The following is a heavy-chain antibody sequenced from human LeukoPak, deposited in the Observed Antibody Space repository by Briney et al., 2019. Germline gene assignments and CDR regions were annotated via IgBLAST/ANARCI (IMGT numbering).Heavy chain of an antibody. CDR1: GGSISSGDYY. J-gene: IGHJ4*02. V-gene: IGHV4-30-4*01. CDR2: IYYSGST. D-gene: IGHD6-13*01. Sequence: SETLSLTCTVPGGSISSGDYYWSWIRQPPGKGLEWIGYIYYSGSTYYNPSLKSRVTISVDTSKIQFSLKLSSVTAADTAVYYCARVVRQQLVPDYWGQGTLVTVSS. CDR3: ARVVRQQLVPDY.